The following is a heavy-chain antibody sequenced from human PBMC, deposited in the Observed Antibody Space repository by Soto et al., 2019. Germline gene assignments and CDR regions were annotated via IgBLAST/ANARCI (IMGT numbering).Heavy chain of an antibody. CDR1: GGSISSGGYY. J-gene: IGHJ6*02. V-gene: IGHV4-31*01. CDR2: IYYSGST. CDR3: ATKVRGVGRYYYYGMDV. D-gene: IGHD3-10*01. Sequence: QVQLQESGPGLVKPSQTLSLTCTVSGGSISSGGYYWSWIRQHPGKGLEWIGYIYYSGSTYYNPSRRSLVTTSVDTSKNQFSLKLSSVTAADTAVYYCATKVRGVGRYYYYGMDVWGQGTTVTVSS.